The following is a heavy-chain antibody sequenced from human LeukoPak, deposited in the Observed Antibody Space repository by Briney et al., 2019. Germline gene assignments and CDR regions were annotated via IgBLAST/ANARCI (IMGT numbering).Heavy chain of an antibody. V-gene: IGHV3-23*01. CDR2: ISGSGGST. Sequence: GGSLRLSCAASGFTFSSYAMSWVRQAPGKGVEWVSAISGSGGSTYYADSVKGGFTISRDNSKNTLYLQMNSLRAEDTAVYYCAKDIYSSSSYYFDYWGQGTLVTVSS. CDR3: AKDIYSSSSYYFDY. CDR1: GFTFSSYA. J-gene: IGHJ4*02. D-gene: IGHD6-6*01.